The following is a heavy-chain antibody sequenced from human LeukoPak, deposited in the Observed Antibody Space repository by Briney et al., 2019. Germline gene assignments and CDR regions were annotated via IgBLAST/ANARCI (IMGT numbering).Heavy chain of an antibody. V-gene: IGHV3-23*01. Sequence: PGGSLSLSCEASGFTFSSYAMSWVRKAPGKGLEWVSAISGSGGSTYYADSVKGRFTISRDNSKNTLYLQMNSLRAEDTAVYYCAKDPYDSSGYYYGDYWGQGTLVTVSS. CDR2: ISGSGGST. CDR3: AKDPYDSSGYYYGDY. CDR1: GFTFSSYA. J-gene: IGHJ4*02. D-gene: IGHD3-22*01.